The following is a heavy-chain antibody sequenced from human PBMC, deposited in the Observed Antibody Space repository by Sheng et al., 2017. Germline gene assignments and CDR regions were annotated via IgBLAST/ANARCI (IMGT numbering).Heavy chain of an antibody. CDR3: ARDDRLRSSEGYYYYMDV. Sequence: QVQLVQSGAEVKKPGSSVKVSCKASGGTFSSYAISWVRQAPGQGLEWMGGIIPILGIANYAQKFQGRVTITADKSTSTAYMELSSLRSEDTAVYYCARDDRLRSSEGYYYYMDVWGKGTTVTVSS. CDR1: GGTFSSYA. J-gene: IGHJ6*03. D-gene: IGHD6-6*01. V-gene: IGHV1-69*04. CDR2: IIPILGIA.